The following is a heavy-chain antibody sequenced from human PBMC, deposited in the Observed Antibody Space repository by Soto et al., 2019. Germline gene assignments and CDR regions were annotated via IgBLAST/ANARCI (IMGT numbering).Heavy chain of an antibody. CDR1: GLTFSNAW. D-gene: IGHD2-15*01. CDR3: TTIYYSGGTCTGP. Sequence: GGSLRLSCTGSGLTFSNAWMNWVRQAPGKGLEWVGHIKNNVDGGTTDYAAPVKGRFSISRDDSKNTLYLQMNGLKTEDTGVYYCTTIYYSGGTCTGPWGQGTLVTVS. J-gene: IGHJ5*02. CDR2: IKNNVDGGTT. V-gene: IGHV3-15*07.